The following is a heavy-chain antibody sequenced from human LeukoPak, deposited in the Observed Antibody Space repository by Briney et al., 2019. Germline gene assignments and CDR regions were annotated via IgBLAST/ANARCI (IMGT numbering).Heavy chain of an antibody. D-gene: IGHD5-24*01. CDR1: GFTFSSYA. J-gene: IGHJ4*02. Sequence: GGSLRLSCAASGFTFSSYAMSWVRQAPGKGLEWVSAISGSGGSTYYADSVKGRFTISRDNSKNTLYLQMNSLRAEDTAVYYCAKDLKKDQRRDGYNSLDYWGQGTLVTVSS. V-gene: IGHV3-23*01. CDR2: ISGSGGST. CDR3: AKDLKKDQRRDGYNSLDY.